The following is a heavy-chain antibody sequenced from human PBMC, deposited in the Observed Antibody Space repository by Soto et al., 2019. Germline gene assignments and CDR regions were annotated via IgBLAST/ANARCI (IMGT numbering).Heavy chain of an antibody. J-gene: IGHJ5*02. CDR2: MSTYSGDT. CDR3: TLHHAPTTSEEWLHT. Sequence: QVHLVQSGVEVKTPGASVKVSCRASGYTFFPYVISWVRQAPGQGLEWMGWMSTYSGDTKYAQKFSGRVTKTTETPTTTAYLELRTPRPADTAVQYPTLHHAPTTSEEWLHTWGQGTRVTVSS. D-gene: IGHD1-26*01. CDR1: GYTFFPYV. V-gene: IGHV1-18*01.